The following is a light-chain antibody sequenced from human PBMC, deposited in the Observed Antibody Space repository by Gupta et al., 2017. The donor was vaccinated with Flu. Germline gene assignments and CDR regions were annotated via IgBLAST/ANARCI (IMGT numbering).Light chain of an antibody. CDR3: SSYTTTSTLV. J-gene: IGLJ1*01. V-gene: IGLV2-14*01. CDR2: EVS. CDR1: RGDIGDYKY. Sequence: SITISCSGTRGDIGDYKYVSWYHPYPGQAHNLIIYEVSYRPARVSNRFSGSKSGNTASLTISGLQADDEADYYCSSYTTTSTLVFGTGTKVTVL.